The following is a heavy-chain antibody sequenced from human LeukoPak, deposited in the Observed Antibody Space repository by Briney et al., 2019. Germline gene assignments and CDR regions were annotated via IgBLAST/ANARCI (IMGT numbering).Heavy chain of an antibody. V-gene: IGHV3-53*01. CDR2: IYSGGST. Sequence: SGGSLRLSCAVSGFIVSSYYMTWVRQAPGKGLEWVSLIYSGGSTYYADSAKGRFTISRDNSKNTLYLQMNSLRAEDTAVYYCARRALYFDYWGQGTLVTVSS. CDR1: GFIVSSYY. CDR3: ARRALYFDY. J-gene: IGHJ4*02.